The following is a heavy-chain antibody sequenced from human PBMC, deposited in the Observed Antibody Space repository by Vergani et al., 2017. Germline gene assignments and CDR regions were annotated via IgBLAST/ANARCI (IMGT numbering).Heavy chain of an antibody. Sequence: EVQLVESGGGLVQPGGSLRLSCAASGFTFSSYSMNWVRQAPGKGLEWGSYISSSSSTIYYADSVKGRFTISRDNAKNSLYLQMNSLRAEDTAVYYCAGDKQAYCGGVCSFYYYGKDVWGQGTTVTVSS. D-gene: IGHD2-21*02. J-gene: IGHJ6*02. CDR3: AGDKQAYCGGVCSFYYYGKDV. V-gene: IGHV3-48*01. CDR2: ISSSSSTI. CDR1: GFTFSSYS.